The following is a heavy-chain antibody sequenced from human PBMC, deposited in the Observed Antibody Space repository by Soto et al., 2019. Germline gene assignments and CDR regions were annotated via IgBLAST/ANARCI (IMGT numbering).Heavy chain of an antibody. J-gene: IGHJ4*02. Sequence: EVQVVESGGVLVKPGGSLRLSCAASGFTFTSYRMNWVRQAPGKGLEWVSSISRSSNYRDYADSVKGRFTISRDNAKNSLYLDMNSMRAEYKPGYYCARDLVLWFGDVSYYFDHWGQGPLVTVSS. CDR1: GFTFTSYR. CDR2: ISRSSNYR. V-gene: IGHV3-21*06. D-gene: IGHD3-10*01. CDR3: ARDLVLWFGDVSYYFDH.